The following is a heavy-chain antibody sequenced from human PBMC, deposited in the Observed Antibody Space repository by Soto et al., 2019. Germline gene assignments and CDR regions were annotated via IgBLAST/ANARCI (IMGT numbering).Heavy chain of an antibody. CDR3: ARDLQMATIRGGDY. D-gene: IGHD5-12*01. CDR2: ISSSTTHI. J-gene: IGHJ4*02. Sequence: GGSLRLSCAASGFTFNSYSMNWVRQAPGRGLEWVSSISSSTTHILYADSVKGRFTISRDNGKNSLYLQMNSLRAADTGVYYCARDLQMATIRGGDYWGQGTQVTVSS. CDR1: GFTFNSYS. V-gene: IGHV3-21*06.